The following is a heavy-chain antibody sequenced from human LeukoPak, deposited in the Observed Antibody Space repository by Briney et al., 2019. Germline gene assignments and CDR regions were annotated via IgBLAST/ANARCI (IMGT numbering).Heavy chain of an antibody. D-gene: IGHD4-23*01. CDR2: ISSSSSTI. J-gene: IGHJ6*02. Sequence: PGRPLRLSCAASGFTFSSYSMNWVRQAPGKGLEWVSYISSSSSTIYYADSVKGRFTISRDNAKNSLYLQMNSLRDEDTAVYYCARVQPPPTVVTPRYYYYGMDVWGQGTTVTVSS. CDR1: GFTFSSYS. CDR3: ARVQPPPTVVTPRYYYYGMDV. V-gene: IGHV3-48*02.